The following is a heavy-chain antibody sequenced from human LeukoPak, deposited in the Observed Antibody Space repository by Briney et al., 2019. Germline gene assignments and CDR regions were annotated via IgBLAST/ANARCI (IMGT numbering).Heavy chain of an antibody. D-gene: IGHD6-6*01. V-gene: IGHV4-59*08. CDR1: GGSISSLY. Sequence: SETLSLTCSVSGGSISSLYWSWIRQPPGKGLEWIGYIYYTGSTNYNPSLESRVTMFVDMSKNQFSLRLSSVTAADTAVYYCARHRAYSSSSPFDYWGQGTLVTVSS. CDR3: ARHRAYSSSSPFDY. CDR2: IYYTGST. J-gene: IGHJ4*02.